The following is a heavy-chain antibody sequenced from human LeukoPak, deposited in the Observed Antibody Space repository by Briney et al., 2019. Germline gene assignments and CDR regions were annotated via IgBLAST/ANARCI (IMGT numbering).Heavy chain of an antibody. CDR3: ARAHPYEWELSSYFDY. Sequence: PGGSLRLSCSASGFTFSSYAMHWVRQAPGKGLEWVAVISYDGSNKYYADSVKGRFTISRDNSKNTLYLQMNSLRAEDTAVYYCARAHPYEWELSSYFDYWGQGTLVTVSS. J-gene: IGHJ4*02. CDR1: GFTFSSYA. D-gene: IGHD1-26*01. CDR2: ISYDGSNK. V-gene: IGHV3-30-3*01.